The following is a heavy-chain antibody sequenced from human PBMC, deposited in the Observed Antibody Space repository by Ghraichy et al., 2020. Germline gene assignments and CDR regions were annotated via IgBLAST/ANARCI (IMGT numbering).Heavy chain of an antibody. Sequence: ESLNISCTVSGGSINNHYWTWIRQPPGKGLECVGYMSYGGSTRYNPTLKSRVTMSLDTSKNQFSLNLNSVIAADAAVYYCAREALPVDDSRDYYGSGGYFYYGMDVWGQGITVTVSS. D-gene: IGHD3-22*01. J-gene: IGHJ6*02. CDR1: GGSINNHY. CDR2: MSYGGST. CDR3: AREALPVDDSRDYYGSGGYFYYGMDV. V-gene: IGHV4-59*11.